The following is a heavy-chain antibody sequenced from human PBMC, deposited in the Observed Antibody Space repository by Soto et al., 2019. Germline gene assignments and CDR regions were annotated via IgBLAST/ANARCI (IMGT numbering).Heavy chain of an antibody. V-gene: IGHV4-30-4*01. Sequence: SETLSLTCTVSGGSISSGEFYWNWIRQPPGKGLEWIGYIYYSGTTSYNPSLKSRLSMSIDTSKNHFSLNLTSVTAADTAVYYCARRYYYDSKGFYGFDSWGQGTLVTVSS. J-gene: IGHJ4*02. CDR1: GGSISSGEFY. CDR3: ARRYYYDSKGFYGFDS. D-gene: IGHD3-22*01. CDR2: IYYSGTT.